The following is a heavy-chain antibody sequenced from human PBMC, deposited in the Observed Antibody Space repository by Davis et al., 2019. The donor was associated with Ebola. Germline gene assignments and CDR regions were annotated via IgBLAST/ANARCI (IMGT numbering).Heavy chain of an antibody. CDR2: INAGNGNT. Sequence: ASVKVSCKASVYTFTSYAMHWVRQAPGQRLEWMGWINAGNGNTKYSLKFQGRVTITRDTSASTAYMELSSLRSEDTAVYYCATDSTSYYYYGMDVWGQGTTVTVSS. D-gene: IGHD2-2*01. V-gene: IGHV1-3*01. CDR1: VYTFTSYA. CDR3: ATDSTSYYYYGMDV. J-gene: IGHJ6*02.